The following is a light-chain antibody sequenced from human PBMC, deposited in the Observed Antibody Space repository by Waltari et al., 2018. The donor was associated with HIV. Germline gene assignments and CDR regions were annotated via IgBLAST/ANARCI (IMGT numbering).Light chain of an antibody. CDR1: SSNIGSNY. CDR3: AAWDDSQHWV. V-gene: IGLV1-47*01. Sequence: QSVLTQPPSASGTPGQRVTISCSGSSSNIGSNYVYWYQQLPGTAPKLLIYRNNQRPSGVPDRFSGSKSGTSASLAISGLRSEDEADYYCAAWDDSQHWVFGGGTKLTVL. CDR2: RNN. J-gene: IGLJ3*02.